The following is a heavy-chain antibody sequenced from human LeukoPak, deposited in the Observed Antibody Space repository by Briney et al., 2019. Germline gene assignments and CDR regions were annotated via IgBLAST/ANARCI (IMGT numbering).Heavy chain of an antibody. V-gene: IGHV3-21*01. D-gene: IGHD2-2*01. Sequence: GGSLRLSCAASGFTFSSYGMNWVRQAPGKGLEWVSSISSSSNYIYYADSVKGRFTISRDNAKNSLYLQMNSLRAEDTAVYYCASSRSCSSTSCYGSNWFDPWGQGTLVTVSS. CDR2: ISSSSNYI. CDR1: GFTFSSYG. CDR3: ASSRSCSSTSCYGSNWFDP. J-gene: IGHJ5*02.